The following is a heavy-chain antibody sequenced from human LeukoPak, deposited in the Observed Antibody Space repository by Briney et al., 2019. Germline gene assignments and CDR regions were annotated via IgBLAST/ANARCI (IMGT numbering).Heavy chain of an antibody. D-gene: IGHD3-16*01. CDR1: GFTFSTYW. CDR2: ISYDGSNK. J-gene: IGHJ4*02. V-gene: IGHV3-30-3*01. CDR3: ARGEPLDPKRNFDY. Sequence: TGGSLRLSCSASGFTFSTYWMSWVRQAPGKGLEWVAVISYDGSNKYYADSVKGRFTISRDNSKNTLFLQMNSLRGEDTAVYYCARGEPLDPKRNFDYWGQGTLVTVSS.